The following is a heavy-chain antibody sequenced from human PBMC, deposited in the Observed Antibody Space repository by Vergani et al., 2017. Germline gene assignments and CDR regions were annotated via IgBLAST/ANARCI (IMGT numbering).Heavy chain of an antibody. CDR2: IYHSGST. V-gene: IGHV4-30-2*01. CDR1: GVSISSGGYS. D-gene: IGHD1-14*01. J-gene: IGHJ6*04. Sequence: QLQLQESGSGLVKPSQTLSLTCAVSGVSISSGGYSWSWIRQPPGKGLEWIGYIYHSGSTYYNPSLKSRVTISVDRSKNQLSLKLSSVTAADTAVYYCARVRKNGMDVGGEGSTVTVYS. CDR3: ARVRKNGMDV.